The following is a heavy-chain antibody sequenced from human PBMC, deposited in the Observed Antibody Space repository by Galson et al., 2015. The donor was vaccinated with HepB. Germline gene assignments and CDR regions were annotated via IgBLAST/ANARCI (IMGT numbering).Heavy chain of an antibody. CDR2: IIPIFGTT. CDR1: GGTFSSFA. CDR3: ARGSTILTAYFYY. V-gene: IGHV1-69*01. Sequence: SCKASGGTFSSFAINWVRQAPGQGLKWLGGIIPIFGTTNYAQKFQGRITITADQSTSTAYMELRSLRSEDTAVYYCARGSTILTAYFYYWGQGTLVTVSS. J-gene: IGHJ4*02. D-gene: IGHD3-9*01.